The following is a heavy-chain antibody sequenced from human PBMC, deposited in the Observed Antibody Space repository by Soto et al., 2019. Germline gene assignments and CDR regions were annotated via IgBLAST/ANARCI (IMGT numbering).Heavy chain of an antibody. J-gene: IGHJ5*02. CDR1: GGSISSGNYY. CDR3: ARTSGYCISTSCLNWFAP. V-gene: IGHV4-30-4*01. D-gene: IGHD2-2*01. Sequence: SETLSLTCTVSGGSISSGNYYWSWIRQPPGKGLEWIGFISYSGTTHYSASLRSRVSISVDTSKNQFSLKLSSVTAADTAVYYCARTSGYCISTSCLNWFAPWGQGTLVTVSS. CDR2: ISYSGTT.